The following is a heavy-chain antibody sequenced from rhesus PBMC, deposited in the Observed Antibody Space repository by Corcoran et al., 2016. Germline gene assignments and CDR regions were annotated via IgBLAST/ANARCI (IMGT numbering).Heavy chain of an antibody. CDR1: GFTFSSYG. D-gene: IGHD2-39*02. Sequence: QPGGSLRLSCAASGFTFSSYGMSWVRQAPGKGLEWVSYISNGGGSTYYADSVKGRFTISRDNSKNTLSLQMNSLRAEDTAVYYCAKDHGSGGVCCVDTVTYFDYWGQGVLVTVSS. CDR3: AKDHGSGGVCCVDTVTYFDY. CDR2: ISNGGGST. V-gene: IGHV3S5*01. J-gene: IGHJ4*01.